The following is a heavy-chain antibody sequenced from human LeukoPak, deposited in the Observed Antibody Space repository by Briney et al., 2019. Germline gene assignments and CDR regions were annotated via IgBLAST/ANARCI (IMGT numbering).Heavy chain of an antibody. J-gene: IGHJ4*02. Sequence: GASVKVSCKASGYTFTSYGISWVRQAPGQGLEWMGWISVYNGNIHYAQKLQGRVTMTTDTFMSTAYMELRSLTSDDTAIYYCARDAPSVAVAGGPDYWGQGTLVSVSS. CDR2: ISVYNGNI. CDR1: GYTFTSYG. V-gene: IGHV1-18*01. CDR3: ARDAPSVAVAGGPDY. D-gene: IGHD6-19*01.